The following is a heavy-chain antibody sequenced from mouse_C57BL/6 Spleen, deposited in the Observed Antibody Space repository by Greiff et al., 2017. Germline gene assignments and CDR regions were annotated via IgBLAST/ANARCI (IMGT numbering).Heavy chain of an antibody. CDR2: ISDGGSYT. Sequence: EVKVVESGGGLVKPGGSLKLSCAASGFTFSSYAMSWVRQTPEKRLEWVATISDGGSYTYYPDNVKGRFTISRDNAKNNLYLQMSHLKSEDTAMYYCAREEATGAMDDWGQGTSVTVAS. J-gene: IGHJ4*01. CDR3: AREEATGAMDD. CDR1: GFTFSSYA. V-gene: IGHV5-4*01. D-gene: IGHD3-2*02.